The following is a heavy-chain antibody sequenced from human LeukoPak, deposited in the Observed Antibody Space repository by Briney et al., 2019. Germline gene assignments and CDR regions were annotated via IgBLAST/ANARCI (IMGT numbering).Heavy chain of an antibody. Sequence: PSETLSLTCTVSAFSITSSTDDWGWLRQPPGKGLEWMGSIYYRGITYYSPSLKSRVTISVDTSKNQASLKLSCGPAADTAVYYCARRAAMATDYWGQGTLVTVSS. CDR1: AFSITSSTDD. V-gene: IGHV4-39*01. CDR3: ARRAAMATDY. J-gene: IGHJ4*02. D-gene: IGHD5-18*01. CDR2: IYYRGIT.